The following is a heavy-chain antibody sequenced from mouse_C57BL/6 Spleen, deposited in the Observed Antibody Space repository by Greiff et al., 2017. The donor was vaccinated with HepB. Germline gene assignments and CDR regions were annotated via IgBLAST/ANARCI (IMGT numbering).Heavy chain of an antibody. J-gene: IGHJ3*01. D-gene: IGHD2-5*01. Sequence: EVKLMESGPELVKPGASVKISCKASGYSFTDYNMNWVKQSNGKSLEWIGVINPNYGTTCYNQKFKGKATLTVDQSSSTAYMQLNSLTSEDSAVYYCAREEAYYSNYAIFAYWGQGTLVTVSA. V-gene: IGHV1-39*01. CDR2: INPNYGTT. CDR1: GYSFTDYN. CDR3: AREEAYYSNYAIFAY.